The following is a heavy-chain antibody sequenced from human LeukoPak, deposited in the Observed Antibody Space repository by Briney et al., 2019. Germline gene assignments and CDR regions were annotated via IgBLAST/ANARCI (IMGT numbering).Heavy chain of an antibody. V-gene: IGHV3-30*02. CDR1: GLSLSRHG. CDR3: AKLPHHSYYYYYGMDV. Sequence: GGSLRLSCVVSGLSLSRHGMHWIRQAPGKGLEWITFIWSDGSSEYYADSMKGRFTVSRDNSKNTLYLQINSLRAEDTAVYYCAKLPHHSYYYYYGMDVWGQGTTVTVSS. J-gene: IGHJ6*02. CDR2: IWSDGSSE.